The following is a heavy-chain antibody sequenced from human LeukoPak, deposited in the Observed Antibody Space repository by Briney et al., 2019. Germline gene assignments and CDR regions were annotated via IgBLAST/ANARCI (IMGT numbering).Heavy chain of an antibody. Sequence: GGSLRLSCAAPGFTFSSYGMHWVRQAPGKGLEWVAVIWYDGSNKYYADSVKGRFTISRDNSKNTLYLQMNSLRAEDTAVYYCAKDFEAAFDIWGQGTMVTVSS. V-gene: IGHV3-33*06. D-gene: IGHD3-9*01. CDR1: GFTFSSYG. J-gene: IGHJ3*02. CDR3: AKDFEAAFDI. CDR2: IWYDGSNK.